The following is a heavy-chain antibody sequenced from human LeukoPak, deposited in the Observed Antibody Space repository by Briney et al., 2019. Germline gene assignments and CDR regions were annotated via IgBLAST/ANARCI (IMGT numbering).Heavy chain of an antibody. D-gene: IGHD1-26*01. CDR3: VRCGSYCLDY. J-gene: IGHJ4*02. CDR2: IYRTGSA. Sequence: SETLSLTCGVSGGSISNGNWWSWVRQPPGKGLEWIGEIYRTGSANYNPSLKSRVTISVDKSKNQFSLSLNSVTAADTAVYYCVRCGSYCLDYWGQGTLVTVSS. V-gene: IGHV4-4*02. CDR1: GGSISNGNW.